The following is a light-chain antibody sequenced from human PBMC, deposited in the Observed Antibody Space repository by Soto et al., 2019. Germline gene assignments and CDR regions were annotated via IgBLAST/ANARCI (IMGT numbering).Light chain of an antibody. CDR1: QSVGSY. CDR2: DAS. Sequence: PWERATLSFRASQSVGSYLAWYQKKPGQAPRLLIYDASNRATGIPARFSGSGSGTDFNLTISRLETEDFAVYECQQYGSSMWTVGQGTQLDIK. CDR3: QQYGSSMWT. V-gene: IGKV3-20*01. J-gene: IGKJ1*01.